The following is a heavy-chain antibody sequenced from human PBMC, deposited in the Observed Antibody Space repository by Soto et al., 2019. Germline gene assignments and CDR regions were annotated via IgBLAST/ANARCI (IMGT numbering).Heavy chain of an antibody. CDR2: INAAIGNT. D-gene: IGHD3-10*01. J-gene: IGHJ4*02. V-gene: IGHV1-3*01. CDR1: GYTFTNYA. CDR3: ARRKVYGSGSYSFDY. Sequence: QVQLVQSGAEVKKPGASVKVSCKASGYTFTNYAMHWVRQAPGQRLEWMGWINAAIGNTKYSQKFQGSVTITRDTSANTAYMELISLRSEDTAVYYCARRKVYGSGSYSFDYWGQGTLVTVSS.